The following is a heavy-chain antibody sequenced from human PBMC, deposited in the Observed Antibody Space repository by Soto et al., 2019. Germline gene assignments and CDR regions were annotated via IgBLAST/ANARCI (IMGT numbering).Heavy chain of an antibody. J-gene: IGHJ5*02. CDR1: GGTLSSYY. Sequence: KTSGTTDLGSAVYGGTLSSYYLGWLLPPPEKGMEWIGEINHSGSTNYNPSLKSQVTISVDTSKNHFSLKLSSVTAADTAVYYCARGRGNISKRYCSSTSCYFTTWFDLWGEGTLVTVSS. D-gene: IGHD2-2*01. V-gene: IGHV4-34*01. CDR2: INHSGST. CDR3: ARGRGNISKRYCSSTSCYFTTWFDL.